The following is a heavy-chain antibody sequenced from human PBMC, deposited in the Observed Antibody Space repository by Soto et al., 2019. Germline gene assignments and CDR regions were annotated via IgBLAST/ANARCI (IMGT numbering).Heavy chain of an antibody. CDR1: GFTFSDYY. CDR2: ISSSTSHT. Sequence: QVQLVESGGGLVKPGGSLRLYCAVSGFTFSDYYMTWIRQAPGKGLEWVSYISSSTSHTNYADSVKGRFTISRDNAKNSLFLQMNSLRAEDTAVYYCARGRGAAADYFDLWGQGTLVTVSS. CDR3: ARGRGAAADYFDL. V-gene: IGHV3-11*05. J-gene: IGHJ4*02. D-gene: IGHD6-13*01.